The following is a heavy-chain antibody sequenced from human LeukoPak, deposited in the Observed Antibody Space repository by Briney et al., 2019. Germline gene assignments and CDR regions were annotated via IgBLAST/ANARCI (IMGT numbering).Heavy chain of an antibody. CDR1: GGTFSSYA. Sequence: SVKVTCKASGGTFSSYAISWVRQAPGQGLEWMGGIIPIFGTANYAQKFQGRVTMTADESTSTAYMELSSLRSEDTAVYYCAVGYSSGWYVLDYWGQGTLVTVSS. CDR2: IIPIFGTA. D-gene: IGHD6-19*01. V-gene: IGHV1-69*01. J-gene: IGHJ4*02. CDR3: AVGYSSGWYVLDY.